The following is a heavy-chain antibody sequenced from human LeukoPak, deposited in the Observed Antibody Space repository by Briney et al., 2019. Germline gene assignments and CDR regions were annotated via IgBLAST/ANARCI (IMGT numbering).Heavy chain of an antibody. V-gene: IGHV4-59*01. CDR2: IYYIGST. CDR3: ARGLCSGGTCYIRDAFDI. Sequence: PSETLSLTCTVSGGSISSYYWSWIRQPPGKGLEWIAYIYYIGSTNYNPSLKSRVSISIDTSKNQFSLKLSSVTPADTAVYYCARGLCSGGTCYIRDAFDIWGQGTMVTVSS. CDR1: GGSISSYY. D-gene: IGHD2-15*01. J-gene: IGHJ3*02.